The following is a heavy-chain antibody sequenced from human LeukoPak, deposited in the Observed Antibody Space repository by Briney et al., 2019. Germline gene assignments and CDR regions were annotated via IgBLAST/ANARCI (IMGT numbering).Heavy chain of an antibody. CDR3: AKGGRVCSSTSCYTSYMDV. Sequence: GGSLRLSCAASGFTFDDYAMHWVRQAPGKGLEWVSGISWNSSSIGYADSVKGRFTISRDNSKNTLYLQMNSLRAEDTAVYYCAKGGRVCSSTSCYTSYMDVWGKGTTVTVSS. J-gene: IGHJ6*03. D-gene: IGHD2-2*02. CDR1: GFTFDDYA. V-gene: IGHV3-9*01. CDR2: ISWNSSSI.